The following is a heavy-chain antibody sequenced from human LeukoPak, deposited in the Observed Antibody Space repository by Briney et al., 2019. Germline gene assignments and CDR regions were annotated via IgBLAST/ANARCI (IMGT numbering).Heavy chain of an antibody. Sequence: GGSLRLSCAASGFTFSSYWMSWVRQAPGKGLEWASYISSASGSIYYADSVKGRFTISRDNAKNSLFLQMNSLRAEDTAVYYCARLPAYCSSTSCYYDYWGQGTLVTVSS. V-gene: IGHV3-48*04. D-gene: IGHD2-2*01. CDR1: GFTFSSYW. CDR3: ARLPAYCSSTSCYYDY. J-gene: IGHJ4*02. CDR2: ISSASGSI.